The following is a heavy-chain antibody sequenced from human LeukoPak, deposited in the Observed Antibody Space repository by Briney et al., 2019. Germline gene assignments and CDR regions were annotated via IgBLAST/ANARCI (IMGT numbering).Heavy chain of an antibody. V-gene: IGHV4-34*01. CDR2: VNLQGST. Sequence: KPSEALSLTCAVYGGSFGGYYWSWIRQPPGKGLEWIGEVNLQGSTNYNPSLMGRVAISVDTSENHISLQLTSVTAADTAVYYCAREGGPYRPLDYSGQGTLVTVSS. J-gene: IGHJ4*02. CDR1: GGSFGGYY. CDR3: AREGGPYRPLDY.